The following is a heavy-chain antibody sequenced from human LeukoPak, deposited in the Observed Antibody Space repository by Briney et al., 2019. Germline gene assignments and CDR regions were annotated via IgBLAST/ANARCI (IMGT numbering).Heavy chain of an antibody. CDR1: GFTFSSYW. V-gene: IGHV3-21*01. Sequence: GGSLRLSCAASGFTFSSYWMHWVRQAPGKGLEWVSSISSSSSYIYYADSVKGRFTISRDNAKNSLYLQMNSLRAEDTAVYYCARAWIPDAFDIWGQGTMVTVSS. D-gene: IGHD5-18*01. CDR3: ARAWIPDAFDI. CDR2: ISSSSSYI. J-gene: IGHJ3*02.